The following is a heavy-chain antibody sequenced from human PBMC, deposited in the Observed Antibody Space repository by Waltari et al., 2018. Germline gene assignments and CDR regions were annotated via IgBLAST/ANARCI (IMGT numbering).Heavy chain of an antibody. J-gene: IGHJ6*02. D-gene: IGHD3-22*01. CDR2: INSDGSDT. CDR1: GFTFSRYW. Sequence: EAQLVESGGGLIQPGESLRVSCAVSGFTFSRYWMNWVRQAPGTGLLWVARINSDGSDTSYADSVKGRFTISRDNARNTVYLQMKSLRAEDTAVYYCARVARKTYSSPVPGRDYYYGMDVWGLGTTVTVSS. V-gene: IGHV3-74*01. CDR3: ARVARKTYSSPVPGRDYYYGMDV.